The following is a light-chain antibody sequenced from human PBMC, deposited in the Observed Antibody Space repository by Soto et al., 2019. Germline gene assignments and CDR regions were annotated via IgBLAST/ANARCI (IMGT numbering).Light chain of an antibody. V-gene: IGKV3-20*01. CDR1: ENVRTF. J-gene: IGKJ5*01. Sequence: VLTQSPATLSLSAGERATLSCRASENVRTFVDWYQQKPGQAPRLLIYGASNRATDIPARFSVSVSGTDGTLTISRLQTEDGSVYYCQQYGSSPRAFGQGTRLEIK. CDR2: GAS. CDR3: QQYGSSPRA.